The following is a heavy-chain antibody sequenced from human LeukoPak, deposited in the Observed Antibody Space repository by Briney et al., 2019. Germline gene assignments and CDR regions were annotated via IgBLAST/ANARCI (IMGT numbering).Heavy chain of an antibody. CDR2: IYPGESQI. V-gene: IGHV5-51*01. CDR3: SRHIIVDDTSSHFDN. D-gene: IGHD2-2*01. Sequence: GGSLKISCKTSGYSFATYWIAWVRQLPGKGLEWVGYIYPGESQIRYSPSFQGRVTISADRSISTAYLQWRSLTASDTAIYYCSRHIIVDDTSSHFDNWGQGTWVTVSS. J-gene: IGHJ4*02. CDR1: GYSFATYW.